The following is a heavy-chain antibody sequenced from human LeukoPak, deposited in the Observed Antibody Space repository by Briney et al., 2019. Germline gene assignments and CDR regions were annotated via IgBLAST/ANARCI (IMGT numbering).Heavy chain of an antibody. V-gene: IGHV4-34*01. CDR2: INHSGST. CDR3: ARVGDDYVWGSYRFRAFDI. Sequence: SETLSLTCAVYGGSFSGYYWSWIRQPPGKGLEWIGEINHSGSTNYNPSLKSRVTISVDTSKNQFPLKLSSVTAADTAVYYCARVGDDYVWGSYRFRAFDIWGQGTMVTVSS. D-gene: IGHD3-16*02. CDR1: GGSFSGYY. J-gene: IGHJ3*02.